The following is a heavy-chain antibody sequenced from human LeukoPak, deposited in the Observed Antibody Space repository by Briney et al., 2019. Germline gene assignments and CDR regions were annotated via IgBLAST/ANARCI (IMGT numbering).Heavy chain of an antibody. CDR1: GFTFSNAW. CDR2: IKSKTDGGTT. D-gene: IGHD3-22*01. V-gene: IGHV3-15*01. CDR3: TTDRYYYDSSGYYAPFDY. Sequence: GGSLRLSCAASGFTFSNAWMSWVRQAPGKGLEWVGRIKSKTDGGTTDYAAPVKGRFTISRDDSKNTLYLQMNSLKTEDTAVYYCTTDRYYYDSSGYYAPFDYWGQGTLVTVSS. J-gene: IGHJ4*02.